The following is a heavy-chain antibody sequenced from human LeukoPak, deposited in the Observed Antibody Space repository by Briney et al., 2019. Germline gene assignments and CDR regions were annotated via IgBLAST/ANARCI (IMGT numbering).Heavy chain of an antibody. Sequence: SETLSLTCIVSGASVSSYFWSWIRQPPGKGLEYIGNIYYSGSTNYNPSLKSRATISSDTSKNQFSLKLSSVTAADTAVYYCATTQQWLASDYWGQGILVTVSS. D-gene: IGHD6-19*01. V-gene: IGHV4-59*02. J-gene: IGHJ4*02. CDR3: ATTQQWLASDY. CDR2: IYYSGST. CDR1: GASVSSYF.